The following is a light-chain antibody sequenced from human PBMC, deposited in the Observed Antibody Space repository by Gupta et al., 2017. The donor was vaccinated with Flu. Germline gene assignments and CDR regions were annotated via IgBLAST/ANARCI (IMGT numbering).Light chain of an antibody. J-gene: IGKJ1*01. CDR1: ETVNYDY. Sequence: EIVLTQSPGTLSLSPGERATLTCRANETVNYDYLAWYQHKPGQAPRLLIYDASTRATGVPDRFSGCGSETNFTLTISRLDPEDFALYYCQQYGALRTFGQGTKV. V-gene: IGKV3-20*01. CDR3: QQYGALRT. CDR2: DAS.